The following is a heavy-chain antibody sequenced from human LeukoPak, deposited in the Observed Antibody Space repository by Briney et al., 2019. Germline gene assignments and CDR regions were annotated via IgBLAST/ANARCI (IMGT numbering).Heavy chain of an antibody. Sequence: SETLSLTCTVSGGSISIGGYYWSWIRQHPGKGLEWIGYIYYSGSTYYNPSLKSRVTISVDTSKNQFSLKLSSVTAADTAVYYCARADRGYLTYNYYYYGMDVWGQGTTVTVSS. V-gene: IGHV4-31*03. CDR3: ARADRGYLTYNYYYYGMDV. CDR2: IYYSGST. D-gene: IGHD5-18*01. J-gene: IGHJ6*02. CDR1: GGSISIGGYY.